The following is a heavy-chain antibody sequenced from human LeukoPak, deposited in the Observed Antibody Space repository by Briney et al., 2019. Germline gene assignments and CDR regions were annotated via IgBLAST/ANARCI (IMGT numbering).Heavy chain of an antibody. CDR3: ARGGPTSGSYDWFDS. V-gene: IGHV3-30-3*01. J-gene: IGHJ5*01. CDR1: GFTFSSYA. Sequence: GGSLRLSCAASGFTFSSYAMHWVRQAPGKGLEWVAVISYDGSNKYYADSVKGRFTISRDNSKNTLYLQMNRLRAEDTAVYYCARGGPTSGSYDWFDSWGQGTLVTVSS. D-gene: IGHD1-26*01. CDR2: ISYDGSNK.